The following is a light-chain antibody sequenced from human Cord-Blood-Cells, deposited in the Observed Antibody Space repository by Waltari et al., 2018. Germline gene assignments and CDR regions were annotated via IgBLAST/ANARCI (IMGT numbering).Light chain of an antibody. CDR1: QSISSY. J-gene: IGKJ4*01. CDR3: QQSYSTPRS. Sequence: DIQMTQSPSSLSASEGDRVTITCRARQSISSYLNWYQQKPGKAPKLLIYAASSLQSGVPSRSSGSGSGTDFTLIISSLQPEDFATYYCQQSYSTPRSFGGGTKVEIK. CDR2: AAS. V-gene: IGKV1-39*01.